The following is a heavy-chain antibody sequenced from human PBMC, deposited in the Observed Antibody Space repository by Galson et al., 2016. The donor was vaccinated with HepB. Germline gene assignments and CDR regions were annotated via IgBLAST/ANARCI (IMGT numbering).Heavy chain of an antibody. J-gene: IGHJ4*02. CDR3: VRTNY. CDR2: ITPYDGNT. Sequence: KVSCKASGYTFTSYSVSWVRQAPGQGLEWMGWITPYDGNTKYIKKFQGRVTMTTDTSTSTAYMELRSLRSDDTAVYYCVRTNYWGQGTLVTVSP. V-gene: IGHV1-18*01. CDR1: GYTFTSYS.